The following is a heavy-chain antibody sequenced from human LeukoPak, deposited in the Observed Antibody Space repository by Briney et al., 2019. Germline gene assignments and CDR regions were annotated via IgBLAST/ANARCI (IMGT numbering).Heavy chain of an antibody. CDR1: GGSISSYY. CDR2: IYYSGST. Sequence: PSETLSLTCTVSGGSISSYYWSWIRQPPGKGLEWIGFIYYSGSTNYKPSLKSRVTISVDTSKNQFSLKLSSVTAADTAVYYCARTTESHSWRTRYYPYYMDVWGKGTTVTVSS. J-gene: IGHJ6*03. V-gene: IGHV4-59*01. D-gene: IGHD6-13*01. CDR3: ARTTESHSWRTRYYPYYMDV.